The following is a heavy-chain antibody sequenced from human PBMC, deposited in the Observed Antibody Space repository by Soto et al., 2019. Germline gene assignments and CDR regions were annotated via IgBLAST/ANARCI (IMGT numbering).Heavy chain of an antibody. CDR3: VSGYGLTAFDY. J-gene: IGHJ4*02. D-gene: IGHD5-12*01. CDR1: GFTFSSYA. V-gene: IGHV3-23*01. Sequence: GGSLRLSCAASGFTFSSYAMSWVRQAPGKGLEWVSAISGSGGSTYYAVSVEGRFTISRDNSKNTLYLQMNSLRAEDTAVYYCVSGYGLTAFDYWGQGTLVTVSS. CDR2: ISGSGGST.